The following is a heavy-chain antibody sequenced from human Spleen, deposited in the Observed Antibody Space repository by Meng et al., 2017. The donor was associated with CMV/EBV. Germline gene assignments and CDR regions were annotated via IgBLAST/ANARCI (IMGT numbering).Heavy chain of an antibody. CDR3: ARERGAVAGDH. Sequence: SVKVSCKASGGTFSSYAISWVRQAPGQGLEWMGGIIPIFGTANYAQKFQGRVTITTDESTSTAYMELTSLTSDDTAIYYCARERGAVAGDHWGQGTLVTVSS. CDR1: GGTFSSYA. D-gene: IGHD3-10*01. CDR2: IIPIFGTA. J-gene: IGHJ4*02. V-gene: IGHV1-69*05.